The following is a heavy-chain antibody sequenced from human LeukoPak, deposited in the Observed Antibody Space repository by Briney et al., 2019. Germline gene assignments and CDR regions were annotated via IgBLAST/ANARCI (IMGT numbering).Heavy chain of an antibody. J-gene: IGHJ4*01. CDR3: ARDKVVVITTSYYFDY. D-gene: IGHD3-22*01. V-gene: IGHV3-48*01. CDR1: GFTFNTYT. CDR2: ISGSSGII. Sequence: GGSLRLSCAASGFTFNTYTMNWVRQAPGKGLEWVSYISGSSGIIDYADSVRGRFTISRDNAKNSLYLQMNSLRAEDTAVYYCARDKVVVITTSYYFDYWGQEPWSPSPQ.